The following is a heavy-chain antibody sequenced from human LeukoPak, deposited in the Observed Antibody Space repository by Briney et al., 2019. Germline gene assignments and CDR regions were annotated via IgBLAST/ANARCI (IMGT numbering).Heavy chain of an antibody. CDR2: INPNSGGT. D-gene: IGHD1-7*01. Sequence: GASVKVSFTSSGYTFTGYYMHWVRQAPGQGLEWMGWINPNSGGTNYAQKFQGRVTMTRDTTISTAYMELSRLRSDDTAVYYCASQLTGTRRGLVKYFDLWGRGTLVTVSS. J-gene: IGHJ2*01. CDR1: GYTFTGYY. V-gene: IGHV1-2*02. CDR3: ASQLTGTRRGLVKYFDL.